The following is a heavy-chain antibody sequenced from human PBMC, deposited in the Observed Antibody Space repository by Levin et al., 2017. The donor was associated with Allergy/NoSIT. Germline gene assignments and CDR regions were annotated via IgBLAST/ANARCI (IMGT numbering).Heavy chain of an antibody. J-gene: IGHJ5*01. CDR3: ARSGYYTDSSTYPLRWFDS. CDR2: IYHSGGT. CDR1: GYTITYGHY. V-gene: IGHV4-38-2*01. Sequence: PSETLSLNCAVSGYTITYGHYWGWIRQSPGKGLEWIGRIYHSGGTYYNPSLESRVTISVDTSKNHFSLRLYSVTAADTAVYYCARSGYYTDSSTYPLRWFDSWGQGTLVTVSS. D-gene: IGHD3-3*01.